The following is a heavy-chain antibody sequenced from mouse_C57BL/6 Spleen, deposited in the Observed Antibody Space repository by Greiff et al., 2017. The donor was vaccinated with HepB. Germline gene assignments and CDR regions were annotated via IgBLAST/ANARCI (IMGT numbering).Heavy chain of an antibody. CDR3: ARANFYYYGSSPHYAMDY. V-gene: IGHV1-53*01. J-gene: IGHJ4*01. Sequence: QVQLQQPGTELVKPGASVKLSCKASGYTFTSYWMHWVKQRPGQGLEWIGNINPSNGGTNYNEKFKSKATLTVDKSSSTAYMQLSSLTSEDSAVYYCARANFYYYGSSPHYAMDYWGQGTSVTVSS. CDR1: GYTFTSYW. CDR2: INPSNGGT. D-gene: IGHD1-1*01.